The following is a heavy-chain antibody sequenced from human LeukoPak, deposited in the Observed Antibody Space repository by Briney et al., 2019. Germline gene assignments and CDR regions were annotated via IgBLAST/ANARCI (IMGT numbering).Heavy chain of an antibody. CDR3: TSRRPALPPDC. J-gene: IGHJ4*02. V-gene: IGHV4-34*01. CDR2: INHSGST. CDR1: GGSFSGYY. Sequence: SETLSLTCAVYGGSFSGYYWSWIRQPPGKGLEWIGEINHSGSTNYNPSLKSRVIISVDTSKNQFSLKLTSVTAADTAVSYCTSRRPALPPDCWGQGTLVIVSS.